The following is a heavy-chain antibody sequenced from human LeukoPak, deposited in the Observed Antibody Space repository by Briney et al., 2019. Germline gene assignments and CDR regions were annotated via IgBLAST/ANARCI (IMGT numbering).Heavy chain of an antibody. V-gene: IGHV1-69*01. J-gene: IGHJ4*02. CDR1: GGSFRRHT. CDR2: ITPISATT. D-gene: IGHD3-16*01. CDR3: ARDPRYLYDKSDSFPHYFDY. Sequence: SVKVSCKASGGSFRRHTLTWVRQAPGQGLEWMGGITPISATTNYAQKFQGRVTITADESTSTTYMELSSLRSEDTAVYYCARDPRYLYDKSDSFPHYFDYWGQGSLVTVSS.